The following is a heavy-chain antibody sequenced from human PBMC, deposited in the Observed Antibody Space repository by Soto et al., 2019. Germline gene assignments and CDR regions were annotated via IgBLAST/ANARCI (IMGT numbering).Heavy chain of an antibody. J-gene: IGHJ4*02. CDR3: ARHLDEYSSASGFDY. D-gene: IGHD6-6*01. CDR1: GYTFTGYY. CDR2: IYPGDSNI. Sequence: KVSCKASGYTFTGYYMHWVRQMPGKGLEWMGIIYPGDSNIRYSPSFEGQIDMSADRSINTAYLRLSSLKASDTATYYCARHLDEYSSASGFDYWGQGTLVTVS. V-gene: IGHV5-51*06.